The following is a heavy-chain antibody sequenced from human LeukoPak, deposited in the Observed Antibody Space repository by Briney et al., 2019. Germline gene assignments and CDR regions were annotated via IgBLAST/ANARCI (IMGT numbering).Heavy chain of an antibody. J-gene: IGHJ5*02. CDR3: ARGQTKPVVVVAATPQGLGFDP. CDR1: GGSISSSSYY. CDR2: INHSGST. D-gene: IGHD2-15*01. V-gene: IGHV4-39*07. Sequence: SETLSLTCTVSGGSISSSSYYWSWIRQPPGKGLEWIGEINHSGSTNYNPSLKSRVTISVDTSKNQFSLKLSSVTAADTAVYYCARGQTKPVVVVAATPQGLGFDPWGQGTLVTVSS.